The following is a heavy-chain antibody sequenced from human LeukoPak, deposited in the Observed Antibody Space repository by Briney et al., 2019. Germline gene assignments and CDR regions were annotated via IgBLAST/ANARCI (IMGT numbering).Heavy chain of an antibody. CDR2: ISAYNGNT. J-gene: IGHJ4*03. CDR3: ARVDTGFDY. CDR1: GYTFSTYG. V-gene: IGHV1-18*01. D-gene: IGHD5-18*01. Sequence: GASVKVSCKASGYTFSTYGLTWVRQVPGQGLEWMGWISAYNGNTNYAQRFLGRVLMTTDTSTRTGYMELRSLTSDDTAVYYCARVDTGFDYWGQGTTVTVSS.